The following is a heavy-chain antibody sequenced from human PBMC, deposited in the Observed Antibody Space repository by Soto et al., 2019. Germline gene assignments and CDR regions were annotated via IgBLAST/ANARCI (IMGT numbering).Heavy chain of an antibody. D-gene: IGHD3-3*01. CDR1: GGYFSGCY. J-gene: IGHJ6*01. Sequence: SETLSLTCAVYGGYFSGCYSGWIRQPLRKGLEWIGELNHSGSTNYDPSLKSRVTISVDTSKSQFSLTLTSLTATPTAVSTGARNRVTIFRLLIGRWNAPSRPGYYYGMEARGQGTTVTVGS. CDR2: LNHSGST. CDR3: ARNRVTIFRLLIGRWNAPSRPGYYYGMEA. V-gene: IGHV4-34*01.